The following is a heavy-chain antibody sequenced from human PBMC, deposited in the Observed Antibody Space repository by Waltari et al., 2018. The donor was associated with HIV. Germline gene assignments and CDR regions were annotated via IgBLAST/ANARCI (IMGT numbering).Heavy chain of an antibody. J-gene: IGHJ6*03. Sequence: QVQVQESGPGLVKPSGTLSLICAVSGVSISSTNWWSWVRQPPGKGLEWIGEISQSGDTNYNPSLKSRVAISVDKSKTQFSLMLSSVTAADTAVYYCARVAARTSYYFYYMDVWGRGTTVTVSS. CDR2: ISQSGDT. CDR3: ARVAARTSYYFYYMDV. CDR1: GVSISSTNW. D-gene: IGHD6-6*01. V-gene: IGHV4-4*02.